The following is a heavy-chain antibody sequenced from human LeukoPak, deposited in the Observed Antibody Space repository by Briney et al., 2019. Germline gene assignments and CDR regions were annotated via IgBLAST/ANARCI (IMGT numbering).Heavy chain of an antibody. V-gene: IGHV1-3*01. CDR1: GYTFTSYA. CDR2: INAGNGNT. CDR3: ARGSSSGWYGVDY. J-gene: IGHJ4*02. D-gene: IGHD6-19*01. Sequence: ASVKVSCKASGYTFTSYAMHWVRQAPGQRLEWMGWINAGNGNTKYSQKFQGRVTITRDTSASTAYVELSSLRSEDTAVYYCARGSSSGWYGVDYWGQGTLVTVSS.